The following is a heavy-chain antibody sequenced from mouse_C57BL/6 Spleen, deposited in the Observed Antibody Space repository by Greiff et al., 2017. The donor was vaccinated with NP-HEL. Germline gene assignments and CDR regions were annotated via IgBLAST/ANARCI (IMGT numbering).Heavy chain of an antibody. J-gene: IGHJ3*01. Sequence: LVESGAELVRPGASVTLSCKASGYTFTDYEMHWVKQTPVHGLEWIGAIDPETGGTAYNQKFKGKAILSADKASSTAYMELLSLTSEYSAVYYCTRWTNPFAYWGQGTLVTVSA. CDR1: GYTFTDYE. CDR3: TRWTNPFAY. D-gene: IGHD6-1*01. CDR2: IDPETGGT. V-gene: IGHV1-15*01.